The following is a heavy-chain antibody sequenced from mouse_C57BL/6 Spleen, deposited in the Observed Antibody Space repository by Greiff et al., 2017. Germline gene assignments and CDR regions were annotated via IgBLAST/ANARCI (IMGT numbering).Heavy chain of an antibody. V-gene: IGHV1-22*01. CDR1: GYTFTDYN. Sequence: EVKLVESGPELVKPGASVKMSCKASGYTFTDYNMHWVKQSHGKSLEWIGYINPNNGGTSYNQKFKGKATLTVNKSSSTAYMELRSLTSEDSAVXYCASRGGAMDYGGQGTSVTVSS. CDR2: INPNNGGT. CDR3: ASRGGAMDY. J-gene: IGHJ4*01.